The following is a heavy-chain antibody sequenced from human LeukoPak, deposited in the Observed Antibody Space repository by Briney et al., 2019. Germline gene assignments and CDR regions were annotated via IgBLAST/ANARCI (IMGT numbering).Heavy chain of an antibody. CDR3: ARTRSSGCLTFDY. CDR2: ITNSGNSK. J-gene: IGHJ4*02. CDR1: GFTFSNYA. V-gene: IGHV3-48*01. Sequence: GGSLRLSCAASGFTFSNYAMSWVRQAPGKGLEWVSYITNSGNSKSYADSVKGRFTISRDNTKNSLYLQMNGLRAEDTAVYYCARTRSSGCLTFDYWGQGILVTVSS. D-gene: IGHD3-22*01.